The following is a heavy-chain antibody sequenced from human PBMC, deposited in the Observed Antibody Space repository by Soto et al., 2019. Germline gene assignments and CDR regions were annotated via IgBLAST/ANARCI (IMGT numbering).Heavy chain of an antibody. CDR1: GFTFSDYY. J-gene: IGHJ6*02. CDR3: GTDTPVSGYYYYYGMDV. Sequence: QVQLVESGGGLVKPGGSLRLSCAASGFTFSDYYMSWIRQAPGKGLECISYISTSGSTIYYADSVKGRFTITRDNAKNSLYLQMNSLRAEDTAVYYCGTDTPVSGYYYYYGMDVWGQGTTVTVSS. CDR2: ISTSGSTI. V-gene: IGHV3-11*01.